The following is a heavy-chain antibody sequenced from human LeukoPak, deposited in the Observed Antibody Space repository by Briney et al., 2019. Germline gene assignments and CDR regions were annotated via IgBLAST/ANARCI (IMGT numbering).Heavy chain of an antibody. CDR1: GESFRGYY. Sequence: SETLSLTCAVYGESFRGYYWSWIRQPPGKGREWIGEINHSGSTNYNPSLKSRVTISIDTSKNQFSLKLSSVTAADTAVYYCARGPRITMVRGAIPLDYWGQGTLVTVSS. CDR2: INHSGST. CDR3: ARGPRITMVRGAIPLDY. D-gene: IGHD3-10*01. V-gene: IGHV4-34*01. J-gene: IGHJ4*02.